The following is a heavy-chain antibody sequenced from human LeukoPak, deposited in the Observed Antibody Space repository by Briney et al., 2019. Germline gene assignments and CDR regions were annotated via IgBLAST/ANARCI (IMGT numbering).Heavy chain of an antibody. CDR2: ISYDGSNK. V-gene: IGHV3-30*03. CDR3: ARDTRYFDWAHWYFDL. Sequence: GGSLRLSCAASGFTFSSYSMHWVRQAPGKGLEWVAVISYDGSNKYYADSVKGRFTISRDNSKNTLYLQMNSLRAEDTAVYYCARDTRYFDWAHWYFDLWGRGTLVTVSS. D-gene: IGHD3-9*01. J-gene: IGHJ2*01. CDR1: GFTFSSYS.